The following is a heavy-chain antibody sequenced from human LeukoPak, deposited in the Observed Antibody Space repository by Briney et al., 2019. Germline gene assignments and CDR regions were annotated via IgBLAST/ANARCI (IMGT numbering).Heavy chain of an antibody. Sequence: GGSLRLSCAASRRTFINYAMSWVRPAPRTGLEGVSTISESGHLTYSTDSVKGRFPISRDNSKNTLYLKMDSLSGEDTAVYSCAKDVRGGDATVEPIDYWGQGTLVTVSS. CDR3: AKDVRGGDATVEPIDY. CDR2: ISESGHLT. V-gene: IGHV3-23*01. J-gene: IGHJ4*02. CDR1: RRTFINYA. D-gene: IGHD1-1*01.